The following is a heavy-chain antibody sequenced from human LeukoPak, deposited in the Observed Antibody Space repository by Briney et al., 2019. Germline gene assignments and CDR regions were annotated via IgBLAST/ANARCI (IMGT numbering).Heavy chain of an antibody. V-gene: IGHV3-15*01. Sequence: GGSLRLSCAAPGFTFSNAWMNWVRQAPGKGLEWVGRIKSKTDGGTTDYAAPVKGRFTISRDDSKNTLYLQMNSLKTEDTAVYYCTTTVYEQWLYWYFDLWGRGTLVTVSS. D-gene: IGHD6-19*01. CDR1: GFTFSNAW. CDR2: IKSKTDGGTT. J-gene: IGHJ2*01. CDR3: TTTVYEQWLYWYFDL.